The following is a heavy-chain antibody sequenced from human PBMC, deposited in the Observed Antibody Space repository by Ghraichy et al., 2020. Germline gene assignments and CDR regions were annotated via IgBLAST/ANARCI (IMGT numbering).Heavy chain of an antibody. Sequence: GGSLRLSCAASGFTFSSYAMSWVRQAPGKGLEWVSAISGSGGSTYYADSVKGRFTISRDNSKNTLYLQMNSLRAEDTAVYYCANLLAVAGTGDYWGQGTLVTVSS. V-gene: IGHV3-23*01. CDR2: ISGSGGST. CDR3: ANLLAVAGTGDY. J-gene: IGHJ4*02. CDR1: GFTFSSYA. D-gene: IGHD6-19*01.